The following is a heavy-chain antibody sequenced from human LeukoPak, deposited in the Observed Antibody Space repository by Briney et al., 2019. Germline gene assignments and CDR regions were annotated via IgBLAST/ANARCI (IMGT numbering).Heavy chain of an antibody. Sequence: SQTLSLTCVIYGDSVSNNIIAWNWIRWRPSRGLEWLGRTAYRSKWSTDYALSVRGRISINPDTSKNQISLQLYSVTPEDTAVYYCARNSIAMDVWGQGTTVTVSS. D-gene: IGHD2/OR15-2a*01. CDR2: TAYRSKWST. CDR3: ARNSIAMDV. CDR1: GDSVSNNIIA. V-gene: IGHV6-1*01. J-gene: IGHJ6*02.